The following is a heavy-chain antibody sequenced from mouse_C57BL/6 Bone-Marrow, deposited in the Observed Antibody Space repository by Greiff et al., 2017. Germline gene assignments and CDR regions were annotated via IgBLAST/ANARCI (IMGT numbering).Heavy chain of an antibody. Sequence: VQLQQSGPELVKPGASVTISCKASGYSFTDYNMKWVKQSNGTSLKLIGVVNPNYGTTSYNQKFQGKATLTVDHSSSTAYMQLNSLTSEDSAVYYCARYYSNHQAWFAYWGQGTLLTVSA. J-gene: IGHJ3*01. D-gene: IGHD2-5*01. V-gene: IGHV1-39*01. CDR3: ARYYSNHQAWFAY. CDR2: VNPNYGTT. CDR1: GYSFTDYN.